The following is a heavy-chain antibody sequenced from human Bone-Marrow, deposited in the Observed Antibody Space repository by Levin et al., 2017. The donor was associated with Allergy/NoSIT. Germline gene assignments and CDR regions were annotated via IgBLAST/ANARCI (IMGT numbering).Heavy chain of an antibody. D-gene: IGHD6-19*01. CDR1: GFTFSSYN. Sequence: GESLKISCAASGFTFSSYNMHWVRQAPGKGLEWVSSITSSSSSRYYADSVKGRFTISRDNAKNSLSLQMNSLRAEDTAVYYCAKGGGSGWYEGYWGQGTLVTVSS. CDR3: AKGGGSGWYEGY. CDR2: ITSSSSSR. J-gene: IGHJ4*02. V-gene: IGHV3-21*01.